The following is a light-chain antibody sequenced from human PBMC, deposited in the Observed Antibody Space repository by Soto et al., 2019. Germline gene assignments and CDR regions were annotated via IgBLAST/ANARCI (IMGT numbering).Light chain of an antibody. CDR2: SDN. V-gene: IGLV1-44*01. CDR1: SSNIGTNT. J-gene: IGLJ2*01. Sequence: SVLHQPPSGSGTPGQRGSLFCSGSSSNIGTNTVIWYQQLPGAAPKLLIYSDNQRPSGVPDRFSGSKSGTSASLAISGLQSEDEADYYCAAWDVSLVVFGGGTKVTVL. CDR3: AAWDVSLVV.